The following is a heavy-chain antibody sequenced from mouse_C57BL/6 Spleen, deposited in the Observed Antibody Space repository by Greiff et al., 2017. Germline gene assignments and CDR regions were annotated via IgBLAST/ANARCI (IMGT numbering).Heavy chain of an antibody. CDR1: GFSFNTYA. V-gene: IGHV10-1*01. D-gene: IGHD1-1*01. CDR3: VAGSNYFDD. Sequence: GGGLVQPKGSLKLSCAASGFSFNTYAMNWVRQAPGKGLEWVARIRSKSNNYATYYADSVKDRFTISRDDSESMLYLQMNNLKTEDTAMYYCVAGSNYFDDWGQGTTRTVSS. CDR2: IRSKSNNYAT. J-gene: IGHJ2*01.